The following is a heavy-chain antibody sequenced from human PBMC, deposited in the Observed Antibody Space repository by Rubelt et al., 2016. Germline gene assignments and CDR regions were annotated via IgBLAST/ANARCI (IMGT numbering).Heavy chain of an antibody. J-gene: IGHJ4*02. Sequence: AASGFTFTTAGMTWIRQAPGKGLEWVSTIVYSGDSQYYADSVKGRFTISRDNTRNSLFLQMNSLRADDTAVYYCARDLDYGDNIFDYWGQGAVVTVSS. CDR3: ARDLDYGDNIFDY. CDR2: IVYSGDSQ. CDR1: GFTFTTAG. V-gene: IGHV3-21*01. D-gene: IGHD4-17*01.